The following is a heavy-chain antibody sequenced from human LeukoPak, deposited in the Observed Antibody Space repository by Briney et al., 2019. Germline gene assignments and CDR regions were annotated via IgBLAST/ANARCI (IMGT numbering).Heavy chain of an antibody. CDR2: IYYSGST. CDR1: GGSISSSSYY. J-gene: IGHJ4*02. D-gene: IGHD6-19*01. CDR3: AVESSGSGFDY. Sequence: SETLSLTCTVSGGSISSSSYYWGWIRQPPGKGLDWIGNIYYSGSTYYNPSLKSRVTISVDTSKNQFSLKLSSVTAADTAVYYCAVESSGSGFDYWGQGTLVTVSS. V-gene: IGHV4-39*07.